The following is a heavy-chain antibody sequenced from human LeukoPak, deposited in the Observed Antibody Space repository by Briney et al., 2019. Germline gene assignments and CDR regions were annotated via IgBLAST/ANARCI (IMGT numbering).Heavy chain of an antibody. CDR2: IIPIFGTV. J-gene: IGHJ6*02. CDR3: ARSLRREMATTGVLFDYYGMDV. D-gene: IGHD5-24*01. Sequence: SAKVSCKASEGTFSSYAISWVRQAPGQGLEWMGGIIPIFGTVNYAQKFQGRVTITADESTSTAYMELSSLRSEDTAVYYCARSLRREMATTGVLFDYYGMDVWGQGTTVTVSS. CDR1: EGTFSSYA. V-gene: IGHV1-69*13.